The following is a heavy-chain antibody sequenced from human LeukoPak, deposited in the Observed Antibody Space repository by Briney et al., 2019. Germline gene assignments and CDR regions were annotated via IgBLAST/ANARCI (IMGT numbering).Heavy chain of an antibody. V-gene: IGHV4-31*03. CDR3: ARVNPLYYDFWSAEYYFDY. J-gene: IGHJ4*02. Sequence: PSQTLSLTCTVSGGSISSGGYYWSWIRQHPGKGLEWIGYIYYSGSTYYNPSLKSRVTISVDTSKSQFSLKLSSVTAADTAVYYCARVNPLYYDFWSAEYYFDYWGQGTLVTVSS. CDR2: IYYSGST. D-gene: IGHD3-3*01. CDR1: GGSISSGGYY.